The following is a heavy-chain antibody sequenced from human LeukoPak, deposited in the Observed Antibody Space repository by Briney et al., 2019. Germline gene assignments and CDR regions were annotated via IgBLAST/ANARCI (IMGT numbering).Heavy chain of an antibody. D-gene: IGHD6-13*01. CDR3: ARDHSSSWPSVGAFDI. J-gene: IGHJ3*02. Sequence: SETLSLTCTVSGGSISSYYWSWIRQPAGKGLEWIGRIYTSGSTNYNPSPKSRVTMSVDTSKNQFSLKLSSVTAADTAVYYCARDHSSSWPSVGAFDIWGQGTMVTVSS. V-gene: IGHV4-4*07. CDR2: IYTSGST. CDR1: GGSISSYY.